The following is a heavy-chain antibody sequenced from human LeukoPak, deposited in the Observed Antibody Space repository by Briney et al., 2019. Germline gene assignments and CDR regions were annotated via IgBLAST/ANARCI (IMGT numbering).Heavy chain of an antibody. V-gene: IGHV4-34*01. Sequence: SETLSLTCAVYSGSFSGYYWNWIRQSPGKGLEWIGEINHSGSTNYNPSLKSRVTISIDTSKNQFSLKLRSVTAADTAVYFCARRAFPTSYSLWGQGTLVTVSS. CDR3: ARRAFPTSYSL. CDR2: INHSGST. D-gene: IGHD2-15*01. J-gene: IGHJ4*02. CDR1: SGSFSGYY.